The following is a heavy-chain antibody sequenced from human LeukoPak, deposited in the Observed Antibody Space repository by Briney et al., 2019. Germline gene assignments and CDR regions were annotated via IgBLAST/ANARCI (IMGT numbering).Heavy chain of an antibody. CDR3: ARAPGIAVAGI. Sequence: PSETLSLTCTVSGGSISSGGYYWSWIRQPPGKGLEWIGYIYHSGSTYYNPSLKSRVTISVDRSKNQFSLKLSSVTAADTAVYYCARAPGIAVAGIWGQGTLVTVSS. D-gene: IGHD6-19*01. CDR2: IYHSGST. J-gene: IGHJ4*02. CDR1: GGSISSGGYY. V-gene: IGHV4-30-2*01.